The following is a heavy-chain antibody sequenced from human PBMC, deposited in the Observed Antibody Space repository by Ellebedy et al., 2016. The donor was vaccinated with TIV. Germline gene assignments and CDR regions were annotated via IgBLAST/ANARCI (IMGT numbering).Heavy chain of an antibody. D-gene: IGHD3-10*01. J-gene: IGHJ4*02. CDR2: ISNTGRT. CDR3: ARDRRGSYDF. Sequence: MPSETLSLTSTVSGASISSSYWSWIRQTPGKDLEWIGYISNTGRTNYNPSLQSRVTISVDTSRNQFSLTLRSLTAADTAVYYCARDRRGSYDFWGQGTLLAVSS. CDR1: GASISSSY. V-gene: IGHV4-59*01.